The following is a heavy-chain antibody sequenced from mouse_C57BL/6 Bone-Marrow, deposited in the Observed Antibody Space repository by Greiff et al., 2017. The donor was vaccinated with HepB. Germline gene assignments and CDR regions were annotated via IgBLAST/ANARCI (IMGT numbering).Heavy chain of an antibody. CDR3: ATYGSSYYFDY. D-gene: IGHD1-1*01. CDR2: IHPNSGST. CDR1: GYTFTSYW. J-gene: IGHJ2*01. Sequence: QVHVKQPGAELVKPGASVKLSCKASGYTFTSYWMHWVKQRPGQGLEWIGMIHPNSGSTNYNEKFKSKATLTVDKSSSTAYMQLSSLTSEDSAVYYCATYGSSYYFDYWGQGTTLTVSS. V-gene: IGHV1-64*01.